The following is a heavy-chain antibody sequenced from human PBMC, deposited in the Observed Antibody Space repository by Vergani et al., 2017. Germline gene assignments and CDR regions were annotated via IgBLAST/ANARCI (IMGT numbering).Heavy chain of an antibody. CDR3: ASPDIVVVGALEGDY. CDR2: INPSGGST. J-gene: IGHJ4*02. Sequence: QVQLVQSGAEVKKPGASVKVSCKASGYTFTSYYMHWVRQAPGQGLEWMGIINPSGGSTSYAQKFQGRVTMTRDTSTSTVYMELSSLRSEDTAVYYCASPDIVVVGALEGDYWGQGTLVTVSS. V-gene: IGHV1-46*01. CDR1: GYTFTSYY. D-gene: IGHD2-15*01.